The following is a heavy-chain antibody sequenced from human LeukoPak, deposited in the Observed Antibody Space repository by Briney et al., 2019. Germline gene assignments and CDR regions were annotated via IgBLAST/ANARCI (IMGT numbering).Heavy chain of an antibody. D-gene: IGHD6-13*01. V-gene: IGHV3-23*01. J-gene: IGHJ3*02. CDR2: IGGSCGST. CDR1: GFTFSSYA. Sequence: GGSLRLSCAASGFTFSSYAMSWVRQAPGKGLECVSAIGGSCGSTYYADSVKGRFTISRENSKNTLYLQMNSLRAEDTAVYYCAKYGVQQLVHDAFDIWGQGTMVTVSS. CDR3: AKYGVQQLVHDAFDI.